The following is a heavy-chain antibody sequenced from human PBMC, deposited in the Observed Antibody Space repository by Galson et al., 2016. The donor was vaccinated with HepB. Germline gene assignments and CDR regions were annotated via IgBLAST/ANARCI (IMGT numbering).Heavy chain of an antibody. CDR1: GFTFIRYW. V-gene: IGHV3-74*01. J-gene: IGHJ4*02. CDR2: INPDGSWT. D-gene: IGHD7-27*01. CDR3: SRDFTGARDS. Sequence: SLRLSCAASGFTFIRYWIHWVLRAPGKGLMWVPRINPDGSWTTYADSVKGRFTISRDNAKNTLYLQMNSLGVDDTAVYYCSRDFTGARDSWGQGTLVTVSS.